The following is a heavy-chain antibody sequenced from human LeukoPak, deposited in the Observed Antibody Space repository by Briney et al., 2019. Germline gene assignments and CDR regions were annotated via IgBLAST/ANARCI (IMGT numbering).Heavy chain of an antibody. CDR1: GYTFTRYD. V-gene: IGHV1-8*01. J-gene: IGHJ4*02. D-gene: IGHD2-2*01. Sequence: ASVKVSCKASGYTFTRYDINWVRQDTGQGLEWMGWMNPNRGNTGYAQKFQGRDTMTRNTSISTAYMELSSLRSEDTAVYYCARRLGYCSSTSCLYYFDYWGQGTLVTVSS. CDR3: ARRLGYCSSTSCLYYFDY. CDR2: MNPNRGNT.